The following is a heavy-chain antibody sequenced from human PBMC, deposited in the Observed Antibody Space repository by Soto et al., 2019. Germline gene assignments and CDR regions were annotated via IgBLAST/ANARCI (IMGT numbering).Heavy chain of an antibody. CDR2: ITGSGDDT. D-gene: IGHD2-2*01. CDR1: GFTFNNYA. CDR3: AKLGSSSWSPHYYFDY. V-gene: IGHV3-23*01. J-gene: IGHJ4*02. Sequence: PGGSLRLSCAASGFTFNNYAMGWVRQAPGKGLEWVSAITGSGDDTYYLDSVKGRFTISRDNSKNTLYLQMNSLRAEDTAIYYCAKLGSSSWSPHYYFDYWGQGTLVTVSS.